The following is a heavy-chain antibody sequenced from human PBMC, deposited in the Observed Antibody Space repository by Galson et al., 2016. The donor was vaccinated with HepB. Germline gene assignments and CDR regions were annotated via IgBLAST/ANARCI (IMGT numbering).Heavy chain of an antibody. CDR3: VKESPVRGNHFEY. CDR2: ISATGGTT. V-gene: IGHV3-23*01. CDR1: GFSFRTYA. Sequence: SLRLSCAGSGFSFRTYAMHWVRQAPGKGLQWVSAISATGGTTYYGESVKGRFTISRDNSKNTLYLQMNSLRAEDTAVYYCVKESPVRGNHFEYWGQGTLVTVSS. D-gene: IGHD3-16*01. J-gene: IGHJ4*02.